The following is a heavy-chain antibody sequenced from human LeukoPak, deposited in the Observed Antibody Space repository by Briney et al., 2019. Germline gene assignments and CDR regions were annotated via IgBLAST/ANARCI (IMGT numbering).Heavy chain of an antibody. CDR3: ATLRGVEDNMDV. V-gene: IGHV4-61*02. CDR1: GGSVSSGNYY. J-gene: IGHJ6*02. D-gene: IGHD3-10*01. CDR2: IYTSGST. Sequence: SETLSLTCTVSGGSVSSGNYYWSWIRQPAGKGLEWIRRIYTSGSTNYNPSLKSRVTISIDTSKNQFSLKLSSVTAADTAVYYCATLRGVEDNMDVWGQGTTVTVSS.